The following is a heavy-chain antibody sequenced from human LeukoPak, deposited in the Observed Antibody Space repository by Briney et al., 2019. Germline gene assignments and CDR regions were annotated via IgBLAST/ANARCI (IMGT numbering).Heavy chain of an antibody. CDR1: GYTFTSYD. V-gene: IGHV1-8*01. Sequence: GASVKVSCRASGYTFTSYDINWLRQATGQRLGRMGWTNPKSGNTGYAKKFQSRGTMTRDTAISTAYRELSSQRSEETAVCYCARVTGSIDYWGQGTLVTVSS. D-gene: IGHD1-26*01. J-gene: IGHJ4*02. CDR3: ARVTGSIDY. CDR2: TNPKSGNT.